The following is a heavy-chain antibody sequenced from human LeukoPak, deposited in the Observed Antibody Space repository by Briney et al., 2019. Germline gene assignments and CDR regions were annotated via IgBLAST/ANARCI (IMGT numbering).Heavy chain of an antibody. D-gene: IGHD6-19*01. CDR3: ATHPGIAVAKHFDY. V-gene: IGHV1-8*01. Sequence: ASVKVSCKTSGYTFTSYDINWVRQTTGQGLEWMGWMNPNSGNTGYAQKFQGRVTMTEDTSTDTAYMELSSLRSEDTAVYYCATHPGIAVAKHFDYWGQGTLVTVSS. J-gene: IGHJ4*02. CDR2: MNPNSGNT. CDR1: GYTFTSYD.